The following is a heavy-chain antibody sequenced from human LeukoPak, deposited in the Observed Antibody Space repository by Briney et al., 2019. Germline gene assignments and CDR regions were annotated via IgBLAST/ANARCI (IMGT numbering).Heavy chain of an antibody. D-gene: IGHD3-22*01. CDR3: AREDPYYYDSSGYYFGY. CDR2: IIPIFGTA. V-gene: IGHV1-69*06. CDR1: GGTFSSYA. Sequence: SVKVSCKASGGTFSSYAISWVRQAPGQGLEWMGGIIPIFGTANYAQKFQGRVTITADKSTSTAYMELSSLRSEDTAVYYCAREDPYYYDSSGYYFGYWGQGTLVTVSS. J-gene: IGHJ4*02.